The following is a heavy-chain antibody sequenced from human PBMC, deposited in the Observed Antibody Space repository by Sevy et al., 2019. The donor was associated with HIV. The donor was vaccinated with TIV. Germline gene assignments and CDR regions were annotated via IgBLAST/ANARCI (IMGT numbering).Heavy chain of an antibody. CDR1: GFTFTEFV. CDR3: AKDVVGGYYDSSGYSDH. V-gene: IGHV3-23*01. Sequence: GGSLRLSCAASGFTFTEFVMSWVRQSPGKGLEWVSTINSGGGSTYYADSVKGRFTISRDNSQNTLDLQMNSLRAEDTAVYYCAKDVVGGYYDSSGYSDHWGQGTLITVSS. J-gene: IGHJ4*02. D-gene: IGHD3-22*01. CDR2: INSGGGST.